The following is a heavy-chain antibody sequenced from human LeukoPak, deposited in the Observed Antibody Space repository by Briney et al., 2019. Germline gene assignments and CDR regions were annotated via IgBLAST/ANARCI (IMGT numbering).Heavy chain of an antibody. CDR1: GFTFSTYS. V-gene: IGHV3-48*04. CDR2: ISSNSEAT. J-gene: IGHJ4*02. Sequence: PGGSLRLSCAASGFTFSTYSLTLVRQAPGKGLEWVSYISSNSEATSYADSVKGRFTSSRDYARNSLYLHMTSLRAEDTAVYYCARVARGNYYHFDSWGQGTLVTVSS. D-gene: IGHD1-26*01. CDR3: ARVARGNYYHFDS.